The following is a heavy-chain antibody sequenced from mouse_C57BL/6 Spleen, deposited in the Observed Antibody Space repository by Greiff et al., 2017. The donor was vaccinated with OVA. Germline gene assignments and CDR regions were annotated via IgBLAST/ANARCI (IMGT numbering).Heavy chain of an antibody. CDR3: ARWAYYGSSYRYFDV. CDR1: GFTIKNTY. D-gene: IGHD1-1*01. V-gene: IGHV14-3*01. J-gene: IGHJ1*03. Sequence: VQLQQSVAELVRPGASVKLSCTASGFTIKNTYMHWVKQRPEQGLEWIGRIDPANGNTKYAPKFQGKATITADTSSNTAYLQLSSLTSEDTAIYYCARWAYYGSSYRYFDVWGTGTTVTVSS. CDR2: IDPANGNT.